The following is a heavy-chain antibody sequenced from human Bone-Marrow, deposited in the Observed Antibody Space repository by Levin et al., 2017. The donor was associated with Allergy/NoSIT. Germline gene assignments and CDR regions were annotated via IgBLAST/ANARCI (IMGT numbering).Heavy chain of an antibody. V-gene: IGHV3-30-3*01. CDR1: GFTFSSYA. CDR2: ISYDGSNK. D-gene: IGHD2-2*01. Sequence: GGSLRLSCAASGFTFSSYAMHWVRQAPGKGLEWVAVISYDGSNKYYADSVKGRFTISRDNSKNTLYLQMNSLRAEDTAVYYCARAPPDIVVVPAAMPIDYWGQGTLVTVSS. J-gene: IGHJ4*02. CDR3: ARAPPDIVVVPAAMPIDY.